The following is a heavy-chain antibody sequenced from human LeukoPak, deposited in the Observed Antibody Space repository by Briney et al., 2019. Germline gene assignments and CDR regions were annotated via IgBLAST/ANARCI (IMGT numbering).Heavy chain of an antibody. CDR2: IYSGGST. Sequence: PGGSLRLSCAAPGLTVTSNYMSWVRQAPGKGLEWVSVIYSGGSTYYADSVKGRFTISRDNSKNTLYLQMNNLRAEDTAVYYCARVAFRSSSYISGIDYWGQGTLVTVSS. J-gene: IGHJ4*02. CDR3: ARVAFRSSSYISGIDY. D-gene: IGHD1-20*01. V-gene: IGHV3-53*01. CDR1: GLTVTSNY.